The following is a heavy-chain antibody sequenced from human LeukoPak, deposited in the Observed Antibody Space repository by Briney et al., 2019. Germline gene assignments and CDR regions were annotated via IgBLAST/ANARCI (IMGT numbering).Heavy chain of an antibody. J-gene: IGHJ4*02. CDR3: ARDHHGDYVLDY. Sequence: SQTLSLTCTVSGGSISSGGYYWSWIRQHPGKGLEWIGYIYYSGSTYYNPSLKSRVTISVDTSKNQFSLKLSSVTAADTAVYYCARDHHGDYVLDYWGQGTLVTVSS. CDR1: GGSISSGGYY. D-gene: IGHD4-17*01. CDR2: IYYSGST. V-gene: IGHV4-31*03.